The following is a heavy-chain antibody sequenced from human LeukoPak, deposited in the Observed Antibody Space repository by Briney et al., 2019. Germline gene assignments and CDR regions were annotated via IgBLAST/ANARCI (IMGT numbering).Heavy chain of an antibody. CDR1: GGTFSSYA. CDR2: IIPIFGTA. CDR3: ARGTGGYYYYMDV. Sequence: WASVKVSCKASGGTFSSYAISWVRQAPGQGLEWMGGIIPIFGTANYAQKFQGRVTITADKSTSTAYMELGSLRSEDTAVYYCARGTGGYYYYMDVWGKGTTVTVSS. D-gene: IGHD2-8*02. J-gene: IGHJ6*03. V-gene: IGHV1-69*06.